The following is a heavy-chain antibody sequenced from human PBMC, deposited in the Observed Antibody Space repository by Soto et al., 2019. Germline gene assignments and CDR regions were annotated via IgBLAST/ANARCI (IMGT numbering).Heavy chain of an antibody. Sequence: GESLKISCKGFDYTFAAYWIGWARQMAVKGLEWMGVINPRDSDVKYSPPFEGQVTISADKSINTAFLQWRSLKASDTAMYYCARHDSTQDVWYHTYDIGGQGTMVTV. CDR3: ARHDSTQDVWYHTYDI. V-gene: IGHV5-51*01. CDR1: DYTFAAYW. J-gene: IGHJ3*02. CDR2: INPRDSDV. D-gene: IGHD3-3*01.